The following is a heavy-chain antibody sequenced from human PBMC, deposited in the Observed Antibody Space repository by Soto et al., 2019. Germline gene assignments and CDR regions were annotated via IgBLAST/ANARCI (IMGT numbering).Heavy chain of an antibody. CDR3: AKEPLWGPWLEYGYLDI. CDR1: GLTFSSYA. CDR2: ISNTGLTT. J-gene: IGHJ4*02. D-gene: IGHD6-19*01. Sequence: EVQLLESGGGLVQPGGSLRLSCAASGLTFSSYAMSWVRQAPGRGLEWVAVISNTGLTTHYADSVKGRFTISRDNFKRTVYLPMNSLSVDDTAVYFCAKEPLWGPWLEYGYLDIWGQGNMVTVSS. V-gene: IGHV3-23*01.